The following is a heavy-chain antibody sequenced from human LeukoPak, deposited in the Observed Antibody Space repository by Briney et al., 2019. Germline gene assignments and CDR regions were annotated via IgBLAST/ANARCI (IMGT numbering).Heavy chain of an antibody. Sequence: PGGSLRLSCAASGFTFSSYSMNWVRQAPGKGLEWVSSISSSSSYIYYADSVKGRFTISRDNAKNSLYLQMNSLRAEDTAVYYCARRTVVPAEKVDYWGQGTLVTVSS. V-gene: IGHV3-21*01. CDR1: GFTFSSYS. D-gene: IGHD2-2*01. J-gene: IGHJ4*02. CDR2: ISSSSSYI. CDR3: ARRTVVPAEKVDY.